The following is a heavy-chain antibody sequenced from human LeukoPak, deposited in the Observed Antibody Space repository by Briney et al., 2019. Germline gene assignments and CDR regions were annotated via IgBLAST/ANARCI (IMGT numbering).Heavy chain of an antibody. Sequence: GATVKISCKASGYTFTDYYMHWVQQAPGKGLEWMGRVDPEDGETKFEEKFQGRLSITADTSTDTVYLELSSLRSEDTAVYYCATEYPTGGYGLDYWGQGTLVTVSS. CDR3: ATEYPTGGYGLDY. D-gene: IGHD5-18*01. J-gene: IGHJ4*02. CDR1: GYTFTDYY. V-gene: IGHV1-69-2*01. CDR2: VDPEDGET.